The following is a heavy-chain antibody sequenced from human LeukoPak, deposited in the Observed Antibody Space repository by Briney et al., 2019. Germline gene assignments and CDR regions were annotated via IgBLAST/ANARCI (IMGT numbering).Heavy chain of an antibody. CDR2: VYYSGST. J-gene: IGHJ4*02. D-gene: IGHD6-13*01. V-gene: IGHV4-59*02. CDR1: GVSVSSYY. Sequence: SETLSLTCTVSGVSVSSYYWSWIRQTPGKGLEWIGYVYYSGSTNYNPSLKSRVTISVDTSKNQFSLKLSSVTAADTAVYYCARGAEYSSSWYDYWGQGTLVTVSS. CDR3: ARGAEYSSSWYDY.